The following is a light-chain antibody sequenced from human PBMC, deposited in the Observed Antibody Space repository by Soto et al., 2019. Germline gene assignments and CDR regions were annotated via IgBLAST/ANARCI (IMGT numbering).Light chain of an antibody. CDR2: KAS. CDR1: QSISSW. CDR3: KQYSSYPYT. J-gene: IGKJ2*01. Sequence: DIQMTQSPSTLSASVGDRVTITCRASQSISSWLAWYQQKTGKAPKLLIYKASSLESGVPSRFSGSGSGTEFTLTISSMQPDDFATYYCKQYSSYPYTFGQGTKLEI. V-gene: IGKV1-5*03.